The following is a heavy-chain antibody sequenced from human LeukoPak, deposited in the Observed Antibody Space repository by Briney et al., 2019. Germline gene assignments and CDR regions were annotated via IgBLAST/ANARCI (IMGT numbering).Heavy chain of an antibody. CDR2: INGGGAST. V-gene: IGHV3-74*01. CDR3: ARGAYAWQDY. J-gene: IGHJ4*02. Sequence: GGSLRLSCAASGFTFSSHWMHWVRQAPGKGLVWVSRINGGGASTAYADSVRGRFTISRDNAKNTLYLQMNSLRADDTAVYYCARGAYAWQDYWGQGTLVTVSS. D-gene: IGHD3-16*01. CDR1: GFTFSSHW.